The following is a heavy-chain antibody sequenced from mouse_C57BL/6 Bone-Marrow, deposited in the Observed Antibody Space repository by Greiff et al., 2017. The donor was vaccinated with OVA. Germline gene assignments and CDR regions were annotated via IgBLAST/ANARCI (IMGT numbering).Heavy chain of an antibody. D-gene: IGHD1-1*02. V-gene: IGHV1-72*01. J-gene: IGHJ1*03. CDR2: IDPNSGGT. Sequence: QVQLQQSGAELVKPGASVKLSCKASGYTFTSYWMHWVKQRPGRGLEWIGRIDPNSGGTKYNEKFKSKATLTVDKSSSTAYMQLSSLTSEESAVYYWGKGKGIWWGDFDVWGTGTTVTVSS. CDR3: GKGKGIWWGDFDV. CDR1: GYTFTSYW.